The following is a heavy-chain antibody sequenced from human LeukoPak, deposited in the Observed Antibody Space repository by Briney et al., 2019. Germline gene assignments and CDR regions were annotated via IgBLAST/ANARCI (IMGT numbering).Heavy chain of an antibody. J-gene: IGHJ4*02. CDR3: ARGRAMAGDFDY. CDR2: INHSGST. V-gene: IGHV4-34*01. Sequence: PSETLSLTCAVYGGSFSGYYWSWIRQPPGKGLEWIGEINHSGSTNYNPSLKSRVTISVDTSKNQVSLKLSSVTAADTAVYYCARGRAMAGDFDYWGQGTLVTVSS. CDR1: GGSFSGYY. D-gene: IGHD6-19*01.